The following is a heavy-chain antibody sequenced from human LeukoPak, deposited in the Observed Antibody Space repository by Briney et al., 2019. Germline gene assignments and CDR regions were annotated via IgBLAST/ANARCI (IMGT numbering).Heavy chain of an antibody. J-gene: IGHJ6*02. Sequence: SETLSLTCPVSGGSISSYYWTWIRQPPGKGLEWIGNIHYSGSTKYNSSLKSRVTISVDTSKNQFSLKLRSVTAADTAVYYCARAASGWPYYYGMDVWGQGTTVTVSS. CDR1: GGSISSYY. CDR3: ARAASGWPYYYGMDV. D-gene: IGHD6-19*01. CDR2: IHYSGST. V-gene: IGHV4-59*01.